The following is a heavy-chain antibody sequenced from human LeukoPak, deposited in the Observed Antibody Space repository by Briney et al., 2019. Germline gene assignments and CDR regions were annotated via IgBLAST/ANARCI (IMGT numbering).Heavy chain of an antibody. D-gene: IGHD2-2*01. CDR3: ARGSIGYCSSTSCLNWFDP. CDR2: IYHSGST. CDR1: GSSISSGGYS. J-gene: IGHJ5*02. Sequence: PSQTLSLTCAVSGSSISSGGYSWSWIRQPPGKGLEWIGYIYHSGSTYYNPSLKSRVTISVDRSKNQFSLKLSSVTAADTAVYYCARGSIGYCSSTSCLNWFDPWGQGTLVTVSS. V-gene: IGHV4-30-2*01.